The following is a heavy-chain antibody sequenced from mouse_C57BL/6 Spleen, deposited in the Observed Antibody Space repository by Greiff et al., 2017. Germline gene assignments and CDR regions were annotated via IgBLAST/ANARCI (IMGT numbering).Heavy chain of an antibody. Sequence: VQLQQPGAELVRPGSSVKLSCKASGYTFTSYWMHWVKQRPIQGLEWIGNIDPSDSETHYNQKFKDKATLTVDKSSSTAYMQLSSLTSEDAAVYYCARKDYDYDGNDFDYWGQGTTLTVSS. CDR3: ARKDYDYDGNDFDY. CDR2: IDPSDSET. D-gene: IGHD2-4*01. CDR1: GYTFTSYW. J-gene: IGHJ2*01. V-gene: IGHV1-52*01.